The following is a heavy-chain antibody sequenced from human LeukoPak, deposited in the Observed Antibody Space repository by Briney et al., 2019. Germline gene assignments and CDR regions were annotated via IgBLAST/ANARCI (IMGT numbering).Heavy chain of an antibody. CDR1: GGSISSGGYS. CDR2: IYHSGST. D-gene: IGHD6-6*01. J-gene: IGHJ4*02. CDR3: ASPLYSSSSGLGY. V-gene: IGHV4-30-2*01. Sequence: TSETLSLTCAVSGGSISSGGYSWSWIRQPPGKGLEWIGYIYHSGSTYYNPSLKSRVTISEDRPKNQFSLKLSSVTAADTAVYYCASPLYSSSSGLGYWGQGTLVTVSS.